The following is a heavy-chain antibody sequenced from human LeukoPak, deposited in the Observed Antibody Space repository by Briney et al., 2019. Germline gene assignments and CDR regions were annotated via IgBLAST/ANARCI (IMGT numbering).Heavy chain of an antibody. D-gene: IGHD3-9*01. J-gene: IGHJ4*02. V-gene: IGHV3-7*01. CDR1: GFTFSSYW. CDR2: IKQDGSEK. CDR3: ARRARHRRSLLRYFDWTAFDY. Sequence: GGSLRLSCAASGFTFSSYWMSWVRQAPGKGLEWVANIKQDGSEKYYVDSVKGRFTTSRDNAKNSLYLQMNSLRAEDTAVYYCARRARHRRSLLRYFDWTAFDYWGQGTLVTISS.